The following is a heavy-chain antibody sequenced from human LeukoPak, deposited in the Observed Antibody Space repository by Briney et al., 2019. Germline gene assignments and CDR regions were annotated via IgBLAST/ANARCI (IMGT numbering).Heavy chain of an antibody. CDR3: ARSSHYDFWSGLDYGMDV. CDR2: IYYSGST. V-gene: IGHV4-31*03. D-gene: IGHD3-3*01. J-gene: IGHJ6*02. CDR1: GGSISSGGYY. Sequence: SETLSLTCTVSGGSISSGGYYWSWLRQHPGKGLEWLGYIYYSGSTYYNPSLKSRVTISVDTSKNQFSLKLSSVTAADTAVYYCARSSHYDFWSGLDYGMDVWGQGTTVTVSS.